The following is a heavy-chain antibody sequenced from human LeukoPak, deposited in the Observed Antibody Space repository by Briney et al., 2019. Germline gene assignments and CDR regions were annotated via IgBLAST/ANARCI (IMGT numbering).Heavy chain of an antibody. D-gene: IGHD3-22*01. Sequence: GASVKVSCKASGYTFTTYEINWVRQAPGQGLEWMGGIIPIFGTANYAQKFQGRVTITADKSTSTAYMELSSLRSEDTAVYYCARDIYYDSSGFFAFDIWGQGTMVTVSS. V-gene: IGHV1-69*06. CDR2: IIPIFGTA. J-gene: IGHJ3*02. CDR3: ARDIYYDSSGFFAFDI. CDR1: GYTFTTYE.